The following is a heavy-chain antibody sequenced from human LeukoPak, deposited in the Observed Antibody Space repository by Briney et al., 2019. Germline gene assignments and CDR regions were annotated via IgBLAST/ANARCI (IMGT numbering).Heavy chain of an antibody. CDR2: VSGSSYTI. CDR1: GFTFSDYY. CDR3: ARAENSYFDWFPFDP. J-gene: IGHJ5*02. Sequence: PGGSLRLSCAASGFTFSDYYMTWIRQAPGKGLEWISYVSGSSYTIYYADSVKGRFTISRDNAKNSLYLQMNSLRAEDTAVYYCARAENSYFDWFPFDPWGQGTLVTVSS. V-gene: IGHV3-11*04. D-gene: IGHD3-9*01.